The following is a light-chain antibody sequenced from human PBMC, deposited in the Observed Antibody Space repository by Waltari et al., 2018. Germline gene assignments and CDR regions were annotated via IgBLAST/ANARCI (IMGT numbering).Light chain of an antibody. CDR3: QQNYHVTPT. J-gene: IGKJ1*01. Sequence: DIEMTQSPSSLSASVGDRVIITCRASQSIGPYINWYQQKPGTAPKLLIYDESILQTSVPSKVSGSGSGTVFTLTISSLQPENLATYYCQQNYHVTPTFGLGAKVEIK. CDR2: DES. CDR1: QSIGPY. V-gene: IGKV1-39*01.